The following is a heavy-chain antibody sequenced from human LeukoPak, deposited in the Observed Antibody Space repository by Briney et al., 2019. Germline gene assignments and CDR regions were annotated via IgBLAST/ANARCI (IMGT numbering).Heavy chain of an antibody. CDR3: ATQRGDYYGSGSYHRVFDY. D-gene: IGHD3-10*01. V-gene: IGHV4-39*07. CDR1: GGSISSSSYY. Sequence: SETLSLTCTVSGGSISSSSYYWGWIRQPPGKGLEWIGSIYYSGSTYYNPSLKSRVTISVDTSKNQFSLKLSSVTAVDTAVYYCATQRGDYYGSGSYHRVFDYWGQGTLVTVSS. J-gene: IGHJ4*02. CDR2: IYYSGST.